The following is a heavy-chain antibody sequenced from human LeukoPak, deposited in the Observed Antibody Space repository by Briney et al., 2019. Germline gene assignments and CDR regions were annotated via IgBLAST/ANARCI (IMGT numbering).Heavy chain of an antibody. D-gene: IGHD3-22*01. V-gene: IGHV3-30*18. CDR1: GFTFSSCG. J-gene: IGHJ4*02. CDR2: ISYDGSNK. Sequence: GRSLRLSCAASGFTFSSCGMHWVRQAPGKGLEWVAVISYDGSNKYYADSVKGRFTISRDNSKNTLYLQMNSLRAEDTAVYYCAKEYYDSSGYYPDYWGQGTLVTVSS. CDR3: AKEYYDSSGYYPDY.